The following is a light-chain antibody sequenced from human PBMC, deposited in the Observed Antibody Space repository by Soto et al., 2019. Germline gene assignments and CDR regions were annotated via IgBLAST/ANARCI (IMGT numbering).Light chain of an antibody. Sequence: DIQLTQSPSSVSASVGDRVTITCRASQGIRNWVAWYRQRPGKAPILLVYAASTLQSGVPSRFSGSGFGTEFNLTISSLQPEDFATSYCQQAHSLPRTLGHGTKVDIK. CDR1: QGIRNW. V-gene: IGKV1-12*01. CDR3: QQAHSLPRT. J-gene: IGKJ1*01. CDR2: AAS.